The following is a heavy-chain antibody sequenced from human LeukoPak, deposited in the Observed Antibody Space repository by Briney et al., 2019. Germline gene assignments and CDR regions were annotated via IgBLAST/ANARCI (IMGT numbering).Heavy chain of an antibody. CDR3: ARDQEGFDY. J-gene: IGHJ4*02. CDR1: GYTFTSNY. V-gene: IGHV1-46*01. CDR2: IYPRDGST. Sequence: ASVKVSCKASGYTFTSNYIHWVRQAPGQGLEWMGMIYPRDGSTSYAQKFQGRITVTRDTSTSTVHMELSGLRSEDTAVYYCARDQEGFDYWGQGTLVTVSS.